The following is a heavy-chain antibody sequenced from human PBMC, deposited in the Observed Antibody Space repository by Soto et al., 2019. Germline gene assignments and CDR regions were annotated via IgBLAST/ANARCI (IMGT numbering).Heavy chain of an antibody. CDR2: ISSSSRYI. J-gene: IGHJ6*02. CDR1: GFTFSRYS. V-gene: IGHV3-21*01. CDR3: ARDRLVAATSAPPYCYYGMDV. D-gene: IGHD2-15*01. Sequence: GGSLRLSCATSGFTFSRYSMNWVCQAPGMGLEWVSSISSSSRYIYYTDSVRGRFTTSRDNAKNSLYLQINSLRAEDTAVYYCARDRLVAATSAPPYCYYGMDVWGQGTTVTVSS.